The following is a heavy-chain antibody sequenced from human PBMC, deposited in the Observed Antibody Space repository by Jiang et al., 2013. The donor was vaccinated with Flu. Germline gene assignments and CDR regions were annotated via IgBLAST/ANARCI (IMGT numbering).Heavy chain of an antibody. CDR3: ARLRKFIATGDYFYAMDV. D-gene: IGHD4-17*01. Sequence: GAEVKKPGASVKVSCKASGYTFTSYYMHWVRQAPGQGLEWMGIINPSGGSTNYAQIFQGRVTMTRDTSTSTVYMELRSLRSEDTAVYYCARLRKFIATGDYFYAMDVWGQGTTVTVSS. J-gene: IGHJ6*02. V-gene: IGHV1-46*01. CDR2: INPSGGST. CDR1: GYTFTSYY.